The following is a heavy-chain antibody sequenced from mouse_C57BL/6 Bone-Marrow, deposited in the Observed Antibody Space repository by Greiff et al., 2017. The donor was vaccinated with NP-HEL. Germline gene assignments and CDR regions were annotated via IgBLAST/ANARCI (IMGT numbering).Heavy chain of an antibody. Sequence: VQLQQPGAELVKPGASVKLSCKASGYTFTNYWMHWVQQRPGRGLEWIGRIDPNSGGTKYNEKFKSKATLTVDKPSSTAYMQRSSLTSEDSAVYYGARYYYGSGYFDYWGQGTTLTVSS. CDR1: GYTFTNYW. CDR3: ARYYYGSGYFDY. D-gene: IGHD1-1*01. CDR2: IDPNSGGT. V-gene: IGHV1-72*01. J-gene: IGHJ2*01.